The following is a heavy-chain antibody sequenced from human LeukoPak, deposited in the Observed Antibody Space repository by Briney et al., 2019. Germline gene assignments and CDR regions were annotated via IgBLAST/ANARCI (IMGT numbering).Heavy chain of an antibody. D-gene: IGHD2-2*01. CDR3: AREESYCSSTSCYYYYYYMDV. Sequence: SETLSLTCIVSGGSISSYYWSWIRQPPGKGLEWIGEINHSGSTNYNPSLKSRVTISVDTSKNQFSLKLSSVTAADTAVYYCAREESYCSSTSCYYYYYYMDVWGKGTTVTISS. CDR2: INHSGST. V-gene: IGHV4-34*01. CDR1: GGSISSYY. J-gene: IGHJ6*03.